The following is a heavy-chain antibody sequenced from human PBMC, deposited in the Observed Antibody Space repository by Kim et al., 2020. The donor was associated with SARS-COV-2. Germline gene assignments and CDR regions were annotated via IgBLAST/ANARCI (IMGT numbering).Heavy chain of an antibody. Sequence: SETLSLTCTVSGGSLSSSSYYLGWIRQPPGKGLEWIGTAYYSGNTYYNPSLKSRVTISVDTSKNHFSLKLVSVTAADTAVYYCARHQRYSSVWYVAFYY. CDR3: ARHQRYSSVWYVAFYY. CDR2: AYYSGNT. V-gene: IGHV4-39*01. CDR1: GGSLSSSSYY. D-gene: IGHD6-19*01. J-gene: IGHJ6*01.